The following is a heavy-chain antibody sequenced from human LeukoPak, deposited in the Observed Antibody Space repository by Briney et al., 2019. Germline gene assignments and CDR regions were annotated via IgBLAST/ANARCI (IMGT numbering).Heavy chain of an antibody. CDR2: IYYSGST. CDR3: ARLGIASAGYYYYVMDV. J-gene: IGHJ6*02. CDR1: GGSISSYY. Sequence: PSETLSLTCTISGGSISSYYWSWIRQPPGKGLEWIGYIYYSGSTYYNPSLKSRVTISVDTSKNQFSLKLSSVTAADTAVYYCARLGIASAGYYYYVMDVWVQGTTVTVSS. D-gene: IGHD6-13*01. V-gene: IGHV4-59*08.